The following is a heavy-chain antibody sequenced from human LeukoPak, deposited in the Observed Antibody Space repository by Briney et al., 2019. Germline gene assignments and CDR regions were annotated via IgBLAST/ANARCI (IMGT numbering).Heavy chain of an antibody. CDR1: GFTFSTYW. Sequence: GGSLRLSCAASGFTFSTYWMSWVRQAPGKGLEWVANINHDGSDKYYVDSVKGRFTISRDTSKTTVYLQMNSLRAEDTAVYYCARGRYSSGWYGDYWGQGTLVTVSS. V-gene: IGHV3-7*02. CDR3: ARGRYSSGWYGDY. J-gene: IGHJ4*02. D-gene: IGHD6-19*01. CDR2: INHDGSDK.